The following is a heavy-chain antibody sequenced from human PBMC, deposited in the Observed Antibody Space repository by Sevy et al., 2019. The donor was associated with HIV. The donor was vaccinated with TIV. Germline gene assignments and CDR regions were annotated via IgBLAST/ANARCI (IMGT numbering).Heavy chain of an antibody. CDR1: GYTFKDHW. CDR3: ARRAYSSVWYCSGCGLDV. J-gene: IGHJ6*02. CDR2: IFPGDSDA. D-gene: IGHD6-19*01. Sequence: GESLKISCKASGYTFKDHWIAWVRQMPGGGLERMGYIFPGDSDARYSPTFQGQVTISVDKSVGTAYLQWSSLKASDTAIYFCARRAYSSVWYCSGCGLDVWGQGTTVTVSS. V-gene: IGHV5-51*01.